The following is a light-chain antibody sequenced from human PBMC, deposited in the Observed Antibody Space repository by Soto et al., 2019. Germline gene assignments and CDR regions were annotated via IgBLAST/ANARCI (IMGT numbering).Light chain of an antibody. V-gene: IGLV7-43*01. Sequence: QAVVTQEPSLTVSPGGTVTLTCASSTGAVTSSYYPNWFQRKPGQAPRTLIYHTTNRHSWTPVRFSHSLLGGKAALTLSGVQPEDEAEYYCLLYSGGDVVFGGGTKLTVL. CDR3: LLYSGGDVV. CDR1: TGAVTSSYY. J-gene: IGLJ2*01. CDR2: HTT.